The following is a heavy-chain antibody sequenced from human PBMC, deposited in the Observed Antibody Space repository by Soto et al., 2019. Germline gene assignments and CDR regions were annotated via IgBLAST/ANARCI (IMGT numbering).Heavy chain of an antibody. D-gene: IGHD3-3*01. V-gene: IGHV3-66*01. CDR1: GFTVSSNY. CDR2: IYSGGST. Sequence: GGSLRLSCAASGFTVSSNYMSWVRQAPGKGLEWVSVIYSGGSTYYADSVKGRFTISRVNSKNTLYLQMNSLRAEDTAVYYCARAGRPDYDFWSGYPGSFDYWGQGTLVTVSS. J-gene: IGHJ4*02. CDR3: ARAGRPDYDFWSGYPGSFDY.